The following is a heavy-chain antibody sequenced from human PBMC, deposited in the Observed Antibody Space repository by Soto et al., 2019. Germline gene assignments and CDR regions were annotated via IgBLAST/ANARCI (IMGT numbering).Heavy chain of an antibody. V-gene: IGHV3-23*01. CDR1: GFTFNNFA. Sequence: GGSLRLSCAASGFTFNNFAMNWVRQVPGKGLEWVAAISGTGGSTFYSDSLGGRFTISRDNSKNILFLQMKSLKAGDTAVYYCAKTSSASERDSPGWWGQGTLVTVSS. J-gene: IGHJ4*02. CDR2: ISGTGGST. D-gene: IGHD2-21*01. CDR3: AKTSSASERDSPGW.